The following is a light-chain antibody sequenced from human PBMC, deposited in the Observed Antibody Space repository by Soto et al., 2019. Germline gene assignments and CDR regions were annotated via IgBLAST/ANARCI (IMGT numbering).Light chain of an antibody. CDR3: QSYDISLSGSV. CDR1: KNDIGVYDF. CDR2: EVV. Sequence: QSVLTQPPSASGSPGQSVTISCTGTKNDIGVYDFVSWYQHHPGKAPRLIIYEVVQRPSGVPDRFSGSKSGNTASLTVSGLQAEDEADYYCQSYDISLSGSVFGGGTKLTVL. V-gene: IGLV2-8*01. J-gene: IGLJ2*01.